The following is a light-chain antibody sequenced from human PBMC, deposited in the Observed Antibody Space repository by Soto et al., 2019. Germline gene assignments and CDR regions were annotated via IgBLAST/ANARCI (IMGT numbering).Light chain of an antibody. J-gene: IGKJ4*01. CDR2: GAS. CDR1: QSVSSN. CDR3: QQRSTWLT. V-gene: IGKV3-11*01. Sequence: EIVMTQSPATLSVSPGERATLSCRASQSVSSNLAWYQQKPGQAPRLLIYGASTRATGIPARFSGSGSGTDFTLTISSLEPEDFAVYYCQQRSTWLTFGGGPKVEIK.